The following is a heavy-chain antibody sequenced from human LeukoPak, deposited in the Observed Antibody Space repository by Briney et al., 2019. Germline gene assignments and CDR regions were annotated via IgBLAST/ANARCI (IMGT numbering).Heavy chain of an antibody. D-gene: IGHD6-19*01. J-gene: IGHJ5*02. V-gene: IGHV3-23*01. CDR3: ARAYSSGWYVSGFDP. CDR2: ISGSGSNT. CDR1: GFTFSSYA. Sequence: PGESLRLSCAASGFTFSSYAMSWVRQAPGKGLEWVSAISGSGSNTDYADSVKGRFTISRDNSKNTLYLQMNSLRAEDTAVYYCARAYSSGWYVSGFDPWGQGTLVTVSS.